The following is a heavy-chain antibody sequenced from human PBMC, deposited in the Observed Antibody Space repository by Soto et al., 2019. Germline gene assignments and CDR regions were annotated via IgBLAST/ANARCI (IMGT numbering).Heavy chain of an antibody. CDR3: ARRVYCSGTSCYVGHWFDP. Sequence: QVQLVESGGGLVKPGGSLRLSCAVSGFTFSDHYMSWIRQAPGKGLEWISYISSSGRTISYADSVKGRFTISRDNAKNSLYRQMNSLGAEDTAVYYCARRVYCSGTSCYVGHWFDPWGQGTLVTVSS. CDR2: ISSSGRTI. D-gene: IGHD2-2*01. J-gene: IGHJ5*02. V-gene: IGHV3-11*01. CDR1: GFTFSDHY.